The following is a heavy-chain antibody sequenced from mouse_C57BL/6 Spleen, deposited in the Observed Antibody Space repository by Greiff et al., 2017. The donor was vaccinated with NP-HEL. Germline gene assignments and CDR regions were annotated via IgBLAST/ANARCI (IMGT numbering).Heavy chain of an antibody. CDR2: ISSGSSTI. CDR3: ARRDYYDYDGRASVFDY. Sequence: EVMLVESGGGLVKPGGSLKLSCAASGFTFSDYGMHWVRQAPEKGLEWVAYISSGSSTIYYADTVKGRFTISRDNAKNTLFLQFTSLKSEDTAMYYCARRDYYDYDGRASVFDYWGQGTTLTVSS. D-gene: IGHD2-4*01. V-gene: IGHV5-17*01. J-gene: IGHJ2*01. CDR1: GFTFSDYG.